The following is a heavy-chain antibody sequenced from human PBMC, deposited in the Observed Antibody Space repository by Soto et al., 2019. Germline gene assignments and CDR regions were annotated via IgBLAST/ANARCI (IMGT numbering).Heavy chain of an antibody. V-gene: IGHV5-10-1*01. CDR3: ARQERYSSGWYRGDY. CDR1: GYSFTSYW. J-gene: IGHJ4*02. Sequence: GESLKISCKGSGYSFTSYWISWVRQMPGKGLEWMGRIDPSDSYTNYSPSFQGHVTISADKSISTAYLQWSSLKASDTAMYYCARQERYSSGWYRGDYWGQGTLVTVSS. CDR2: IDPSDSYT. D-gene: IGHD6-19*01.